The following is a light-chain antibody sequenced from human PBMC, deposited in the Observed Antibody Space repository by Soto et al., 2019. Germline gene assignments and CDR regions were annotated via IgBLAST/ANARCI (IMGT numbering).Light chain of an antibody. V-gene: IGLV2-14*01. J-gene: IGLJ1*01. CDR3: SSYTSSSTLYV. CDR2: EVT. Sequence: QSALTQPASVSGSPGQSITISCTGASSDIGSYDYVSWYQQHPGKAPKLMIYEVTNRPSGVSNRVSGSKSGNTASLTISGLQTEDEADYYCSSYTSSSTLYVFGTGTKLTVL. CDR1: SSDIGSYDY.